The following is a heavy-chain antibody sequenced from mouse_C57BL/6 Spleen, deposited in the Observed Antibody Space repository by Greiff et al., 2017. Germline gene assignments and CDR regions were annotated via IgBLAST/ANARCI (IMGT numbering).Heavy chain of an antibody. D-gene: IGHD2-4*01. CDR2: IYPGNSDT. CDR1: GYTFTSYW. J-gene: IGHJ3*01. Sequence: EVQLQQSGTVLARPGASVKMSCKTSGYTFTSYWMHWVKQRPGQGLEWIGAIYPGNSDTSYNQKFKGKAKLTAVTSASTAYMELSSLTNEDSAVYYCTRGGIYYDYGGFAYWGQGTLVTVSA. V-gene: IGHV1-5*01. CDR3: TRGGIYYDYGGFAY.